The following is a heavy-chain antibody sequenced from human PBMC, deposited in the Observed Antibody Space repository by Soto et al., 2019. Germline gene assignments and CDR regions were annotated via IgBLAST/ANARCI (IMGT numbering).Heavy chain of an antibody. CDR2: MDPKTGNT. CDR1: GYSFTSYD. CDR3: AREGIYDILTGYPYNWFDP. Sequence: ASVKVSCKASGYSFTSYDINWVRQATGQGLEWMGWMDPKTGNTDYGQKFQGRVTMTRNTSISTAYMELSSLTSEDTAVYYCAREGIYDILTGYPYNWFDPWGQGTLVTVSS. V-gene: IGHV1-8*01. D-gene: IGHD3-9*01. J-gene: IGHJ5*02.